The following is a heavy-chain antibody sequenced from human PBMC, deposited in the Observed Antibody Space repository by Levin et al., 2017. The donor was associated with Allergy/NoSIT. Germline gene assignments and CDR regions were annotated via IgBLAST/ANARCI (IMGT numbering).Heavy chain of an antibody. J-gene: IGHJ4*02. CDR3: ARDYGDPYYFDS. V-gene: IGHV4-4*02. CDR2: IFHNGDT. Sequence: SETLSLTCAVSGGPISTNNWWNWVRQPPGMGLEWIGEIFHNGDTNYNPSLKSRATISVDKSQKQFSLRLSSVTAADTAVYYCARDYGDPYYFDSWGQGTLVTVSS. D-gene: IGHD4-17*01. CDR1: GGPISTNNW.